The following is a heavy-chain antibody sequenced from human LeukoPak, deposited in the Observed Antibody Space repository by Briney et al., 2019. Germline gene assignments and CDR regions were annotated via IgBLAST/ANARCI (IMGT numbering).Heavy chain of an antibody. J-gene: IGHJ4*02. CDR3: ARGGGSSDL. CDR1: GGSISSGSHY. CDR2: IYASGGT. Sequence: SQTLSLTCTVSGGSISSGSHYWSWIRQPAGKGLEWIGHIYASGGTKYNPSLESRVTISIDTSKNQFSLRLSSVTAADTAVYYCARGGGSSDLWGQGTLVTVSS. D-gene: IGHD2-15*01. V-gene: IGHV4-61*09.